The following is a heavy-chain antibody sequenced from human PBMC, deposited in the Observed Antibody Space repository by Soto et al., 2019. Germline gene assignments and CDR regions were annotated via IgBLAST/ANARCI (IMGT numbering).Heavy chain of an antibody. D-gene: IGHD5-18*01. Sequence: SETLSLTCTVSGGSISSGDYYWSWIRQPPGKGLEWIGYIYYSGSTYYNPSLKSRVTISVDTSKNQFSLKLSSVTAADTAVYYCARDELRYSYGYGMDVWGQGTTVTVSS. CDR2: IYYSGST. V-gene: IGHV4-30-4*02. CDR1: GGSISSGDYY. J-gene: IGHJ6*02. CDR3: ARDELRYSYGYGMDV.